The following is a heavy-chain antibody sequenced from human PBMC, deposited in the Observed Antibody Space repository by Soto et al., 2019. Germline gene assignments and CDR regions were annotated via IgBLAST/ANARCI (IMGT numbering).Heavy chain of an antibody. CDR3: ATAPCGGGYCYFDF. J-gene: IGHJ4*02. CDR2: ISYDGSNK. CDR1: GFSFSSYP. V-gene: IGHV3-30-3*01. D-gene: IGHD2-21*02. Sequence: QVQLVESGGGVVQPGRSLRLSCAASGFSFSSYPIHWVRQAPGKGLEWVAFISYDGSNKYYSDAVNGRFTISRDNSKNTLYLQTHSLRDDDTAVYYCATAPCGGGYCYFDFWGQGTLVTVSS.